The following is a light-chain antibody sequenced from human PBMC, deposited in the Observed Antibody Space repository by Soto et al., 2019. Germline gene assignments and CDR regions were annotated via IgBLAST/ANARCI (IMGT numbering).Light chain of an antibody. CDR1: NIGSKS. J-gene: IGLJ1*01. CDR2: DDS. CDR3: QVRDSSSDHYV. V-gene: IGLV3-21*02. Sequence: SYELTQPPSVSVAPGQTARITCGGNNIGSKSVHWYQQKPGQAPVLVVYDDSDRPSGIPKRFSGSNSGNTATLTISRVEAGDEADYYCQVRDSSSDHYVFGTGTKVTVL.